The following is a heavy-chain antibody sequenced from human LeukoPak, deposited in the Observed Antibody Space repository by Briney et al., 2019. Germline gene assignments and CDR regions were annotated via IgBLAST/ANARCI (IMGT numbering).Heavy chain of an antibody. CDR2: FDPEDGET. D-gene: IGHD5-12*01. V-gene: IGHV1-24*01. CDR1: GYTLTELS. CDR3: ATIYSGYISFDY. J-gene: IGHJ4*02. Sequence: ASVKVSCKVSGYTLTELSMHWLRQPPGKGLEWMGGFDPEDGETIYAQKFQGRVTMTEDTSTDTAYMELSSLRSEDTAVYYCATIYSGYISFDYWGQGTLVNVSS.